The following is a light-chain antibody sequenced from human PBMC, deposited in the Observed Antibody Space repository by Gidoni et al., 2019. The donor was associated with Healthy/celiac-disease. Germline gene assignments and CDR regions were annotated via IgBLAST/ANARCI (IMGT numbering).Light chain of an antibody. Sequence: DIHITQSPSTLSASVGDRVTITCRASHSISSWLAWYQQKPGKAPKLLIYDASSLESGVPSRFSGSGSGTEFTLTISSLQPDDFATYYCQQYNSYPYTFGQGTKLEIK. CDR2: DAS. J-gene: IGKJ2*01. V-gene: IGKV1-5*01. CDR1: HSISSW. CDR3: QQYNSYPYT.